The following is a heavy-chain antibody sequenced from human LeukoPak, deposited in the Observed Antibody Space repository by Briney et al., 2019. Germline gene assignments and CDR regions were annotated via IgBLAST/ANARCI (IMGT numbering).Heavy chain of an antibody. CDR2: IKQDGSEK. V-gene: IGHV3-7*01. D-gene: IGHD5-12*01. CDR3: AREDSGFSYFDY. Sequence: GGSLRLSXAASGFTFRSYWMSWVRQAPGKGLEWVANIKQDGSEKYYVDSVKGRFTISRDNAKNSLYLQMNSLRAEDTAVYYCAREDSGFSYFDYWGQGTLVTVSS. J-gene: IGHJ4*02. CDR1: GFTFRSYW.